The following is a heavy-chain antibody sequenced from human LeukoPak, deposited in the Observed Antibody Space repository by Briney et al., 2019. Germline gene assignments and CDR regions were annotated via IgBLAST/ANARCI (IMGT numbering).Heavy chain of an antibody. CDR2: ISYDGSNK. CDR1: GFIFSSYS. CDR3: GKDFGFGSGTYIDQ. Sequence: GRSLRLSCAAAGFIFSSYSMHWVRQAPGKGLEWVAVISYDGSNKYYQDSVRGRFTISRDNSKNTLFLQMNRLRDEDTAVYYRGKDFGFGSGTYIDQWGQGTLVTVSS. J-gene: IGHJ4*02. V-gene: IGHV3-30*18. D-gene: IGHD3-10*01.